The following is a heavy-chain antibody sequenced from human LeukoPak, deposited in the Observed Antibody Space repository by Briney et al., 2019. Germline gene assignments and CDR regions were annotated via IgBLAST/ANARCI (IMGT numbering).Heavy chain of an antibody. V-gene: IGHV4-4*07. J-gene: IGHJ3*02. CDR2: IYTSGST. Sequence: SETLSLTCTVSGGSISSYYWSWIRQPAGKGLEWIGRIYTSGSTNYNPSLKSRVTMSVDTSKNQFSLKLSSVTAADTAVYYCATGYYKEDAFDIWGQGTMVTVSS. D-gene: IGHD3-9*01. CDR3: ATGYYKEDAFDI. CDR1: GGSISSYY.